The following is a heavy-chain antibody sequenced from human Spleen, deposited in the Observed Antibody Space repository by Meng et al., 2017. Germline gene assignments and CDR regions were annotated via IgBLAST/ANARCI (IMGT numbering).Heavy chain of an antibody. V-gene: IGHV3-9*01. CDR1: GFTFDDYA. D-gene: IGHD3-10*01. CDR3: AKAPKRITMVRGVIYYFDY. CDR2: ISWNSGSI. J-gene: IGHJ4*02. Sequence: SLKISCAASGFTFDDYAMHWVRQAPGKGLEWVSGISWNSGSIGYADSVKGRFTISRDNAKNSLYLQMNSLRAEDTALYYCAKAPKRITMVRGVIYYFDYWGQGTLVTVSS.